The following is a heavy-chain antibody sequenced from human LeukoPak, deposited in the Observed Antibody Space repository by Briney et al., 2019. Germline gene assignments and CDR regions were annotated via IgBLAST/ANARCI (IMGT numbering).Heavy chain of an antibody. CDR3: ARDDNYFYGSGSYYNGLDY. CDR1: GFTFADYG. Sequence: PGGSLRLSCAASGFTFADYGMSWVRQAPGKGLEWVSGINWNSVNIYYADSVKGRFTISRDNAKNSLYLQMNSLRAEDTAFYYCARDDNYFYGSGSYYNGLDYWGQGTLVTVSS. D-gene: IGHD3-10*01. CDR2: INWNSVNI. J-gene: IGHJ4*02. V-gene: IGHV3-20*04.